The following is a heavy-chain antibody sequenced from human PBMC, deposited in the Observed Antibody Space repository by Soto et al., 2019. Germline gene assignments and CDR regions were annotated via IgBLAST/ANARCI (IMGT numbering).Heavy chain of an antibody. CDR2: IYYSGST. V-gene: IGHV4-31*03. CDR3: TQTNYYYYMDV. Sequence: QVQLQESGPGLVKPSQTLSLTCTVSGGSINNGGYYWSWIRQHPGKGLEWIGYIYYSGSTYYNPSLKSRVTISVDTSKNQFSLELSSVTAADTAVYYCTQTNYYYYMDVWGKGTTVTVSS. CDR1: GGSINNGGYY. J-gene: IGHJ6*03.